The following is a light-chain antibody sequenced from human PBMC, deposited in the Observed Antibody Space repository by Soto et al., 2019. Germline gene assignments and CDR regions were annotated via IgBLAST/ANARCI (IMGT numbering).Light chain of an antibody. CDR2: GAS. J-gene: IGKJ1*01. CDR3: QQYGSSPTWT. V-gene: IGKV3-20*01. CDR1: QSVSSYS. Sequence: EIVLTQSPATLSLSPGERATLSCRASQSVSSYSLAWYQQKPGQAPRLLIYGASSRATGIPDRFSGSGSGTDFTLTISRLEPEDFAVYYCQQYGSSPTWTFGQGTKVDIK.